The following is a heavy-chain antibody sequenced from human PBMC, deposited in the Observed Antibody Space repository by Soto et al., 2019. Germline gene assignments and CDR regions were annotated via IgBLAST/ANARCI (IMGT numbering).Heavy chain of an antibody. CDR3: AKDQAAFDIVLVTNWFDP. V-gene: IGHV3-30*18. D-gene: IGHD2-2*01. CDR2: ISYDGSNK. CDR1: GFTFSSYG. Sequence: PGGSLRLSCAASGFTFSSYGMHWVRQAPGKGLEWVAVISYDGSNKYYADSVKGRFTISRDNSKNTLYLQMNSLRAEDTAVYYCAKDQAAFDIVLVTNWFDPWGQGTLVTVSS. J-gene: IGHJ5*02.